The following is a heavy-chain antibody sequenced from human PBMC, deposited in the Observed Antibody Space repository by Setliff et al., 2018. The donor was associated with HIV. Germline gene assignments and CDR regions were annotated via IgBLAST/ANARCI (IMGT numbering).Heavy chain of an antibody. Sequence: KASETLSLTCAVSGYSISSGYYWGWIRQPPGKGLEWIGSIYHSGSTYNNPSLKSRVTISVDTSKNQFSLKLSSVTAADTAVYYCARGKNYYDSSGYHYWGQGTLVTVSS. CDR3: ARGKNYYDSSGYHY. CDR2: IYHSGST. V-gene: IGHV4-38-2*01. CDR1: GYSISSGYY. D-gene: IGHD3-22*01. J-gene: IGHJ4*02.